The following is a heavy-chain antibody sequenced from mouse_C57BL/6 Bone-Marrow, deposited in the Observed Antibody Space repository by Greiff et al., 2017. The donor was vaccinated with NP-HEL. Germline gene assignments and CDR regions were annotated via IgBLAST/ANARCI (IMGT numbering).Heavy chain of an antibody. Sequence: VQLQQSGAELVRPGTSVKMSCKASGYTFTNYWIGWAKQRPGHGLEWIGDIYPGGGYTKYNEKLKGKATLTADKSSSTAYMQFSSLTSEDSAIYYCARRAIRGWFAYWGQGTLVTVSA. D-gene: IGHD2-4*01. J-gene: IGHJ3*01. CDR3: ARRAIRGWFAY. CDR1: GYTFTNYW. V-gene: IGHV1-63*01. CDR2: IYPGGGYT.